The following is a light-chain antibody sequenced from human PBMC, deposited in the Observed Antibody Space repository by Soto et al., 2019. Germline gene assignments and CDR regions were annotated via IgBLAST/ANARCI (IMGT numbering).Light chain of an antibody. Sequence: SYELTQPPSVSVSPGQTASITCSGDKLGDKYACWYQQKPGQSPVLVIYQDSKRPSGIPERFSGSNSGNTATLTISGTQAMDXXDYYCQAWDSSTVVFGGGTKVTVL. CDR1: KLGDKY. CDR2: QDS. J-gene: IGLJ2*01. V-gene: IGLV3-1*01. CDR3: QAWDSSTVV.